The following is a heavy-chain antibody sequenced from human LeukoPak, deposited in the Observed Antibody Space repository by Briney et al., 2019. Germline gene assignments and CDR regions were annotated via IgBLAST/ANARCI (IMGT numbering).Heavy chain of an antibody. CDR3: AREGDAVVEVADYFDC. V-gene: IGHV3-23*01. Sequence: GGSLRLSCAASGFTFSSYSMAWVRQAPGKGLEWVSALSNTGHTTLYADSVKGRFAISRDNSRNTLYLQINSLRAEDTAVYYCAREGDAVVEVADYFDCWGQGALVTVSS. CDR1: GFTFSSYS. CDR2: LSNTGHTT. D-gene: IGHD2-15*01. J-gene: IGHJ4*02.